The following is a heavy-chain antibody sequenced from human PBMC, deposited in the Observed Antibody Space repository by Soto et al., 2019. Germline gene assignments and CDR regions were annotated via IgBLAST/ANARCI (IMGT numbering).Heavy chain of an antibody. CDR1: GFTFSRYG. J-gene: IGHJ4*02. Sequence: QVQLVEAGGGVVQPGGSLRLSCTASGFTFSRYGMHWVRQAPGKGLEWVAVVNAGGEQHYGDSVKGRFTISRDNSKNTLYLQMDSLSADDTAVYYCARDDENPDNGLDFWGQGTLVTVSS. V-gene: IGHV3-33*01. CDR2: VNAGGEQ. CDR3: ARDDENPDNGLDF. D-gene: IGHD1-1*01.